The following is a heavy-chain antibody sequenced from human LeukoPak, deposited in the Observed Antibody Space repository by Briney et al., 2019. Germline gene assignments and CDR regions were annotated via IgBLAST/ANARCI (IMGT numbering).Heavy chain of an antibody. CDR3: ARVGERGKSSIAARRANWYFDL. J-gene: IGHJ2*01. V-gene: IGHV3-74*01. Sequence: GGSLRLSCAASGFTNSSYWMHWVRQAAGKGLVWVSRINSDGSSTSYADSVKGRFTISRDNAKNTLYLQMNSLRAEDTAVYYCARVGERGKSSIAARRANWYFDLWGRGTLVTVSS. CDR1: GFTNSSYW. CDR2: INSDGSST. D-gene: IGHD6-6*01.